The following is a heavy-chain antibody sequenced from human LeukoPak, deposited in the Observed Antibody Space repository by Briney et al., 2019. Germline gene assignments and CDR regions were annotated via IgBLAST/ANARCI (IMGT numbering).Heavy chain of an antibody. CDR2: ISYDGSNK. CDR3: AGDRGFWSGVHYYYYYMDV. Sequence: GGSLRLSCAASGFTFSSYAMHWVRQAPGKGLEWVAVISYDGSNKYYADSVKGRFTISRDNSKNTLYLQMNSLRAEDTAVYYCAGDRGFWSGVHYYYYYMDVWGKGTTVTVSS. CDR1: GFTFSSYA. J-gene: IGHJ6*03. V-gene: IGHV3-30-3*01. D-gene: IGHD3-3*01.